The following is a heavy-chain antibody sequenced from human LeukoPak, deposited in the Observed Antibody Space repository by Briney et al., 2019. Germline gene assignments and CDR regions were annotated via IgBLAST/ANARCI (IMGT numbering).Heavy chain of an antibody. Sequence: GGSLRLSCAASGFIFSSYSMNWVRQAPGKGLEWVSYISSSSSTIYYADSVKGRFTISRDNAKNSLYLQMNSLRAEDTAVYYCARDHHPRSHDILTGGEWSDFDYWGQGTLVTVSS. D-gene: IGHD3-9*01. J-gene: IGHJ4*02. CDR3: ARDHHPRSHDILTGGEWSDFDY. CDR2: ISSSSSTI. CDR1: GFIFSSYS. V-gene: IGHV3-48*04.